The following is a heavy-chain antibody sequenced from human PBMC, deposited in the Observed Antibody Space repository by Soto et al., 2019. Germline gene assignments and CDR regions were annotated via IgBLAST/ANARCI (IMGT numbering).Heavy chain of an antibody. V-gene: IGHV3-21*01. CDR2: MSRSSRYI. CDR3: ARDGGVAATLANYFDY. Sequence: PGGSLRLSCAASGFTFNSYSINWVRQAPGKGLEWVSSMSRSSRYIYYADSVKGRFTISRDNAKNSVYLQMNSLRAEDTAVYYCARDGGVAATLANYFDYWGQGTRVTVS. D-gene: IGHD2-15*01. CDR1: GFTFNSYS. J-gene: IGHJ4*02.